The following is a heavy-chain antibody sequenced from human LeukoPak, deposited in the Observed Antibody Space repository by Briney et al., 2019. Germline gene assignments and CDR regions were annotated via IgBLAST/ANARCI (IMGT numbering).Heavy chain of an antibody. CDR1: GGSISSGGYY. Sequence: SETLSLTCTVSGGSISSGGYYWSWIRQHPGKGLEWIGYIYYSGSTYYNPSLKSRVTISVDTSKNQFSLKLSSVTAADTAVYYCARHSTTFYYGSGKTQNWFDPWGQGILVTVSS. CDR3: ARHSTTFYYGSGKTQNWFDP. V-gene: IGHV4-31*03. D-gene: IGHD3-10*01. J-gene: IGHJ5*02. CDR2: IYYSGST.